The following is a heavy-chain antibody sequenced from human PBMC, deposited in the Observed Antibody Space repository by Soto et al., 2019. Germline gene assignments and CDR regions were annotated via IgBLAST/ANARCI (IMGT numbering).Heavy chain of an antibody. CDR2: ISSRNSFI. J-gene: IGHJ6*02. Sequence: XGCLRLTCAASGFTFNTYGMNWVRQAPGKGLEWVSFISSRNSFIYYADSVRGRFTISRDNAKNSVFPQMNSLRVEDTAVYYRARDPAGSTRPYYYGMDVWGHGTTVTVSS. CDR1: GFTFNTYG. CDR3: ARDPAGSTRPYYYGMDV. V-gene: IGHV3-21*01. D-gene: IGHD2-2*01.